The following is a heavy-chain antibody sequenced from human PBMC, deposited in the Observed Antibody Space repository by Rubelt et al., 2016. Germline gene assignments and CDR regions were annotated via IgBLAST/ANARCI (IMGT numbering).Heavy chain of an antibody. CDR1: GYTLSSCA. CDR2: INAGTGNT. Sequence: QVQLVQSGAEVKKPGASVKVSCKASGYTLSSCALHWVRQAPGHTLEWLGWINAGTGNTQYSQKFQGRVTISADTSANTAYMEVNSLRSEDTGVFYCARVPKAGTTYDYWGQGTLVTVSS. CDR3: ARVPKAGTTYDY. D-gene: IGHD6-13*01. V-gene: IGHV1-3*01. J-gene: IGHJ4*02.